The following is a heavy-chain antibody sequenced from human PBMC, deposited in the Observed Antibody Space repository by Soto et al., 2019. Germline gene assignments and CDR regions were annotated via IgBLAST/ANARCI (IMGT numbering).Heavy chain of an antibody. V-gene: IGHV4-31*03. Sequence: QVQLQESGPGLVKPSQTLSLTCTVSGDSFTSSSYYWGWIRQHPGKGLEWIGYISYTGRTQYTASLKSRVTMSVDTSKNQFSLNLRSVTAADTAVYYCARLDWLFLCDFWGQGTLVTVSS. CDR3: ARLDWLFLCDF. D-gene: IGHD3-9*01. CDR2: ISYTGRT. J-gene: IGHJ4*02. CDR1: GDSFTSSSYY.